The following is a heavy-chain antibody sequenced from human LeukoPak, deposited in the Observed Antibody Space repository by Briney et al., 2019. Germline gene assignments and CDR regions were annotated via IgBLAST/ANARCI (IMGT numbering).Heavy chain of an antibody. CDR3: AREPLGTKPSYNWFDP. D-gene: IGHD1-14*01. Sequence: SETLSLTCTVSGGSISSYYWSWIRQPAGKGLEWIGRIYTSGSTNYNPSLKSRVTMSVDTSKNQFSLKLSSVTAADTAVYYCAREPLGTKPSYNWFDPWGQGTLVTVSS. J-gene: IGHJ5*02. CDR2: IYTSGST. CDR1: GGSISSYY. V-gene: IGHV4-4*07.